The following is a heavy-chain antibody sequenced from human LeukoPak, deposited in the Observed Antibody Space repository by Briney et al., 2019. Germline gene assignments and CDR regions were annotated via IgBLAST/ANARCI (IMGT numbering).Heavy chain of an antibody. J-gene: IGHJ4*02. CDR3: TRISIKEPEDS. CDR1: GFTFASSW. CDR2: INEDGSAK. Sequence: QPGGSLRLSCAASGFTFASSWMNWIRQAPGKGLEWVANINEDGSAKYYVDSVKGRFTISRDDTKNSVFLQMNSLRDEDTAVYYCTRISIKEPEDSWGQGTLVTVSS. V-gene: IGHV3-7*01. D-gene: IGHD1-14*01.